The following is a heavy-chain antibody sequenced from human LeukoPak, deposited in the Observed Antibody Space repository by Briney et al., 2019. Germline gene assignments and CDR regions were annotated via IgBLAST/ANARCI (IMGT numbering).Heavy chain of an antibody. Sequence: SQALSLTCTVSGGSISSGDYYWSWIRQPPGKGLEWIGYIYYSGSTYYNPSLKSRVTISVDTSKNQFSLKLSSVTAADTAVYYCARAPLKRGWGGYFDYWGQGTLVTVSS. CDR3: ARAPLKRGWGGYFDY. D-gene: IGHD3-16*01. CDR2: IYYSGST. J-gene: IGHJ4*02. V-gene: IGHV4-30-4*08. CDR1: GGSISSGDYY.